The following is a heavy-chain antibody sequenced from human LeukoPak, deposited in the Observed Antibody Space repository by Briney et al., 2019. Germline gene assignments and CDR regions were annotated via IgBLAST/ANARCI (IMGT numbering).Heavy chain of an antibody. CDR3: AKWGDYDILTGYYDSDY. V-gene: IGHV3-23*01. D-gene: IGHD3-9*01. CDR2: IGGRDSGT. J-gene: IGHJ4*02. Sequence: GGSLRLSCAASGFIFSNYAMSWVRQAPGKGLEWVSAIGGRDSGTYYADSVRGRFAVSRDDPKNTLYLQMNTLRAEDTAVYYCAKWGDYDILTGYYDSDYWGQGTLVTVSS. CDR1: GFIFSNYA.